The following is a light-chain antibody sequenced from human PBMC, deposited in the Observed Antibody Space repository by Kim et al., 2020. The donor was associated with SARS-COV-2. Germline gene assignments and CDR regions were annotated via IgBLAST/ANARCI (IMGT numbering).Light chain of an antibody. CDR1: SSNFATDY. CDR2: DNT. J-gene: IGLJ1*01. Sequence: QRVTISCSGRSSNFATDYISWYQQFPGTAPKLLIYDNTKRPSGIPDRFSGSKSGTSATLDITGLQTGDEADYYCGTWDNTLNIVVFGTGTKVTVL. V-gene: IGLV1-51*01. CDR3: GTWDNTLNIVV.